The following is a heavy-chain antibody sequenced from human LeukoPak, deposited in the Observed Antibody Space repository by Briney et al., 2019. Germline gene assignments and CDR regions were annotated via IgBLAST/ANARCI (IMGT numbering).Heavy chain of an antibody. Sequence: SETLSLTCAVSGDSISTSADSWNWIRQSPGKGLEWIGHIYSSGTTYYNPSLRSRVTMSLDTSKNEFSLKLASVTAADTALYYCARDGLLSTDYYDSSGLDYWGQGILVTVSS. CDR1: GDSISTSADS. J-gene: IGHJ4*02. CDR3: ARDGLLSTDYYDSSGLDY. CDR2: IYSSGTT. D-gene: IGHD3-22*01. V-gene: IGHV4-30-4*07.